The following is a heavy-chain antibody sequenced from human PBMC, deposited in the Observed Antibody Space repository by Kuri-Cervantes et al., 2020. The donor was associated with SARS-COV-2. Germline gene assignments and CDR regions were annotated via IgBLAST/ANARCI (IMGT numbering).Heavy chain of an antibody. CDR3: ARSSSPTALIDY. Sequence: PETLSLTCTVSGGSISSYYWSWIRQPPGKGLEWIGYIYYSGSTNYDPSLKSRFTISVYTSKNQSSLKLSCVTAADAAVYYCARSSSPTALIDYWGQGTLVTVSS. V-gene: IGHV4-59*12. CDR2: IYYSGST. J-gene: IGHJ4*02. CDR1: GGSISSYY. D-gene: IGHD6-13*01.